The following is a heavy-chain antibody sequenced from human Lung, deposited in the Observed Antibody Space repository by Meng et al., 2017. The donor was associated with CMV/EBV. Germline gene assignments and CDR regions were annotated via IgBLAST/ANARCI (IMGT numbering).Heavy chain of an antibody. CDR3: APWIVSSSSGEGY. CDR1: GFTFSSYW. CDR2: IKQDGSEK. Sequence: SCAASGFTFSSYWMSWVRQAPGKGLEWVANIKQDGSEKYYVDSVKGRFTISRDNAKNSLYLQMNSLRAEDTAVYYWAPWIVSSSSGEGYWGQGTLVTVSS. J-gene: IGHJ4*02. V-gene: IGHV3-7*01. D-gene: IGHD6-6*01.